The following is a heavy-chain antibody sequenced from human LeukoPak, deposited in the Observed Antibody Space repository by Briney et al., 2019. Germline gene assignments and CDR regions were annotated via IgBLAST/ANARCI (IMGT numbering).Heavy chain of an antibody. CDR3: ARQLEPTIFGVVHFDY. Sequence: SQTLSLTCTVSGGSISSGSYYWSWIRQPAGKGLEWIGRIYTSGSTNYNPSLKSRVTISVDTSKNQFSLKLSSVTAADTAVYYCARQLEPTIFGVVHFDYWGQGTLVTVSS. V-gene: IGHV4-61*02. CDR1: GGSISSGSYY. J-gene: IGHJ4*02. CDR2: IYTSGST. D-gene: IGHD3-3*01.